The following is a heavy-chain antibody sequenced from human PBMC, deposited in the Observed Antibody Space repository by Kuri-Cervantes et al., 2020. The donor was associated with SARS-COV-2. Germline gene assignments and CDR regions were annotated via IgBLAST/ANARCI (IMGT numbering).Heavy chain of an antibody. CDR1: GFTFSSYS. CDR2: ISGSGETI. D-gene: IGHD2-8*01. CDR3: ALEIMSFFGLDV. Sequence: GESLKISCAASGFTFSSYSMNWVRQAPGKGLAWVSVISGSGETIHYADSVQGRFTISRDNSKKMLYLQMKSLRAEDTDTYYCALEIMSFFGLDVWGQGTTVTVSS. J-gene: IGHJ6*02. V-gene: IGHV3-23*01.